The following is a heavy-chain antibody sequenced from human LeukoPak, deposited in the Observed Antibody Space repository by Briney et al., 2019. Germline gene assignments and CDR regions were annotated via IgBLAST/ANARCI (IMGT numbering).Heavy chain of an antibody. CDR2: INPDSGGT. CDR1: GCTFTGYY. J-gene: IGHJ4*02. D-gene: IGHD1-1*01. Sequence: ASVTVSCTSSGCTFTGYYMHWVRQAPGQGLEWMGWINPDSGGTNYGKKFRGWVTMTRDTSISTAYMELSRLSSDDTAVYYCARTGVSGDFDYWGQGTLVSVSS. V-gene: IGHV1-2*04. CDR3: ARTGVSGDFDY.